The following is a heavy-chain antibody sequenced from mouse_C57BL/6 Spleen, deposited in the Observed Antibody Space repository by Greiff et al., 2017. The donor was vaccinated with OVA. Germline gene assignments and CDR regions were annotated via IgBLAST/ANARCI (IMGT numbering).Heavy chain of an antibody. CDR1: GYTFTSYW. D-gene: IGHD2-4*01. J-gene: IGHJ4*01. CDR3: ARGNDYDEGGMDY. Sequence: QVQLQQPGAELVKPGASVKLSCKASGYTFTSYWMHWVKQRPGQGLEWIGMIHPNSGSTNYNEKFKSKATLTVDKSSSTAYMQLSSLTSEDSAVYYCARGNDYDEGGMDYWGQGTSVTVSS. V-gene: IGHV1-64*01. CDR2: IHPNSGST.